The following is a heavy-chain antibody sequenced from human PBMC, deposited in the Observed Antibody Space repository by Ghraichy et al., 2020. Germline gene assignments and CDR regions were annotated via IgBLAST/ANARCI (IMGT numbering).Heavy chain of an antibody. CDR1: GFTFSSYW. D-gene: IGHD1-26*01. J-gene: IGHJ4*02. CDR2: INSDGSST. V-gene: IGHV3-74*01. Sequence: GGSLRLSCAASGFTFSSYWIHWVRQVPGKGLVWVSRINSDGSSTTYADSVKGRFTISRDNAKKTLYLQMNSLRAEDTAVYYCARVRSGNYLDYWGQGTLVTVSS. CDR3: ARVRSGNYLDY.